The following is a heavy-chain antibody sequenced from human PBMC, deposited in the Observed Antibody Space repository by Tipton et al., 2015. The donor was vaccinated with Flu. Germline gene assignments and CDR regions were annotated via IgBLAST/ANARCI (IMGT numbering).Heavy chain of an antibody. CDR3: AGGCSAGTCDSFGHAFHI. Sequence: QSGAEVKKPGASVKVSCKASGYTFTSYAISWVRQAPGQGLEWMGWISPYNGDTNYAQKLQGRVTMTTDSSTSTAYMEVRSLRSDDTAVYYCAGGCSAGTCDSFGHAFHIWGQGAMVTVSS. CDR1: GYTFTSYA. CDR2: ISPYNGDT. V-gene: IGHV1-18*01. J-gene: IGHJ3*02. D-gene: IGHD2-15*01.